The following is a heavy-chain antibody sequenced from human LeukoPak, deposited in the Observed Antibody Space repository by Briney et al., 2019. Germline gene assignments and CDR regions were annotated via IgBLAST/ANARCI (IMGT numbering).Heavy chain of an antibody. CDR3: ARSSCSGGSCYSWDY. CDR1: GYTFTSYA. CDR2: INAGNGNT. Sequence: ASVKVSCKASGYTFTSYAMHWVRQAPGQRLEWMGWINAGNGNTKYSQKFQGRVTITRDTSASTVYMELSSLRSEDTAVYYCARSSCSGGSCYSWDYWGQGTLVTASS. D-gene: IGHD2-15*01. V-gene: IGHV1-3*01. J-gene: IGHJ4*02.